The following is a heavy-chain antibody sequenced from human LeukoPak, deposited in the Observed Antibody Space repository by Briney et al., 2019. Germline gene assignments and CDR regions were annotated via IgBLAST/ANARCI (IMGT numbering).Heavy chain of an antibody. Sequence: PSETLSLTCAVYGGSFRNYYWSWIRQPPGKGLEWIGEINHSGSTNYNLSLKSRVTISVDTSKKQFSLKVRFVTAADTAVYYCARGYPAAGFSYWGQGTLVTVSS. CDR1: GGSFRNYY. CDR3: ARGYPAAGFSY. CDR2: INHSGST. D-gene: IGHD6-13*01. V-gene: IGHV4-34*01. J-gene: IGHJ4*02.